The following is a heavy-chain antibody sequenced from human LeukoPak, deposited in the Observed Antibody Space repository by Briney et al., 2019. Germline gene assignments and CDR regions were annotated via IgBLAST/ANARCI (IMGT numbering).Heavy chain of an antibody. J-gene: IGHJ4*02. Sequence: PGRSLRLSCAASGFTFSSYGMHWVRQAPGKGLEWVAVISYDGSNKYYADSVKGRFTISRDNSKNTLYLQMNSLRAEDTAVYYCAKEAPTWLSYYFDYWGQGTLVTVSS. CDR1: GFTFSSYG. V-gene: IGHV3-30*18. CDR3: AKEAPTWLSYYFDY. CDR2: ISYDGSNK. D-gene: IGHD3-22*01.